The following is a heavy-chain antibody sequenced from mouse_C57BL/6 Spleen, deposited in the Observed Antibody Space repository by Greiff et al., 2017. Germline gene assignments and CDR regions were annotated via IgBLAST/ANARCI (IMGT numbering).Heavy chain of an antibody. CDR3: ASLPFTTVVAGDY. CDR1: GFSLTSYG. D-gene: IGHD1-1*01. Sequence: QVQLKESGPGLVQPSQSLSITCTVSGFSLTSYGVHWVRQSPGKGLEWLGVIWSGGSTDYNAAFISSLSISKDNSKSQVFFKMNSLQADDTAIYCCASLPFTTVVAGDYGGQGTSVTVSS. J-gene: IGHJ4*01. V-gene: IGHV2-2*01. CDR2: IWSGGST.